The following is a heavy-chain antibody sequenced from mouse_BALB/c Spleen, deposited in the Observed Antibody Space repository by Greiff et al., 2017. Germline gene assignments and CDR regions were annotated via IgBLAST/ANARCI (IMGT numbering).Heavy chain of an antibody. CDR3: ARGYGNYAMDY. D-gene: IGHD2-10*02. V-gene: IGHV1-67*01. CDR2: ISTYYGDA. J-gene: IGHJ4*01. Sequence: QVQLKESGPELVRPGVSVKISCKGSGYTFTDYAMHWVKQSHAKSLEWIGVISTYYGDASYNQKFKGKATMTVDKSSSTAYMELARLTSEDSAIYYCARGYGNYAMDYWGQGTSVTVSS. CDR1: GYTFTDYA.